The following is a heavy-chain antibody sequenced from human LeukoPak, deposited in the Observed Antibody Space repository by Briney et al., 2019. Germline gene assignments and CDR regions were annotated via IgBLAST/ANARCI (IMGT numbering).Heavy chain of an antibody. J-gene: IGHJ5*02. CDR2: IYYSGST. V-gene: IGHV4-39*07. Sequence: SETLSLTCTVSGGSISSSSYYWGWIRQPPGKGLEWIGSIYYSGSTYYNPSLKSRVTTSVDTSKNQFSLKLSSVTAANTAVYYCAREPIAAAGTGGFGPWGQGTLVTVSS. D-gene: IGHD6-13*01. CDR1: GGSISSSSYY. CDR3: AREPIAAAGTGGFGP.